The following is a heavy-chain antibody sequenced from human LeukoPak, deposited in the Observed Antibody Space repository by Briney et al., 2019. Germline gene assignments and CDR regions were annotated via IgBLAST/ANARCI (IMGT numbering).Heavy chain of an antibody. CDR1: GFTFNTYT. CDR3: AKGLERESRLDS. J-gene: IGHJ4*02. V-gene: IGHV3-23*01. CDR2: IRNSDGST. Sequence: GGSLRLSCAASGFTFNTYTMYWVRQAPGEGLEWVSGIRNSDGSTYYADSVKGRFTISTDNSKNTLYLQMNSLRAEDTALYYCAKGLERESRLDSWGQGTLVTVSS. D-gene: IGHD1-1*01.